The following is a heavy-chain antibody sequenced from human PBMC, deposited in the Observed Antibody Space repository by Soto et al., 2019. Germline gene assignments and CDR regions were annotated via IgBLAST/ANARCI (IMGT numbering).Heavy chain of an antibody. CDR2: ISYSGSA. V-gene: IGHV4-31*11. CDR1: GGFISSGGYY. J-gene: IGHJ6*02. CDR3: ARTPDFWSGYFPGYYGMDV. Sequence: SETLSLTCAVYGGFISSGGYYWTWIRQHPGKGLEWIGYISYSGSAYYSPSLKSRVTISVDTSKNQFSLKLSSVTAADTAMYYCARTPDFWSGYFPGYYGMDVWGQGTTVTVSS. D-gene: IGHD3-3*01.